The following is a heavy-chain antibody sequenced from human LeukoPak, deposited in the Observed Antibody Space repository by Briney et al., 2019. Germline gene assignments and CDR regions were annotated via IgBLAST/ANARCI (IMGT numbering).Heavy chain of an antibody. Sequence: PGGSLRLSCPASGFTFSSYGMSWVRQAPGKGLEWVAFIRYDGSNKYYVDSVKGRFTISRDNSKNTLYLQMNSLRAEDTAVYYCAKSYYYDSSGYYNYWGQGTLVTVSS. V-gene: IGHV3-30*02. D-gene: IGHD3-22*01. CDR1: GFTFSSYG. CDR2: IRYDGSNK. CDR3: AKSYYYDSSGYYNY. J-gene: IGHJ4*02.